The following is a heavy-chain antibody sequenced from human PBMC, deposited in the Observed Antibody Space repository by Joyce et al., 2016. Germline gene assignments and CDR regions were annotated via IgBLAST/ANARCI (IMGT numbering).Heavy chain of an antibody. Sequence: LSCAASKFTFSNYAMNWVRQAPGKGLEWVAIISYEGRNKYYAESVKGRFTISRDNSKNTLYLQMNSLGTDDTAVYYCARGLRDRDGSGSFRATWFDPWGQGTLVTVSS. V-gene: IGHV3-30*04. D-gene: IGHD3-10*01. J-gene: IGHJ5*02. CDR1: KFTFSNYA. CDR3: ARGLRDRDGSGSFRATWFDP. CDR2: ISYEGRNK.